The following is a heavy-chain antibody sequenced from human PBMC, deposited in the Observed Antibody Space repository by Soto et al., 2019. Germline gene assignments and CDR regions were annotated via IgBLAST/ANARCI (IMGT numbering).Heavy chain of an antibody. J-gene: IGHJ4*02. CDR2: IYHSGST. V-gene: IGHV4-30-2*01. CDR3: AAGAIFGVVPLDY. CDR1: GGSISSGGYS. Sequence: QLQLQESGSGLVKPSQTLSLTCAVSGGSISSGGYSWSWIRQPPGKGLEWIGYIYHSGSTYYNPSRKSRVTISLDRSKNQFSLKLSSVTAADTAVYYCAAGAIFGVVPLDYWGQGTLVTVSS. D-gene: IGHD3-3*01.